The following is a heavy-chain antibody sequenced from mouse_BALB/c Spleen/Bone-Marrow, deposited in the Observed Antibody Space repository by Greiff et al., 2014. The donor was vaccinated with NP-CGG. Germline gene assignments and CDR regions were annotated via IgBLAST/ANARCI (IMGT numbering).Heavy chain of an antibody. J-gene: IGHJ3*01. CDR2: IRNKANGYTT. CDR1: GFTFTDNY. CDR3: ARDSDWFAY. V-gene: IGHV7-3*02. Sequence: EVQLVESGGGLVQPGGSLRLSCATSGFTFTDNYMTWVRQPPGKALEWLGFIRNKANGYTTEYSASVKGRFTISRDNSQSILYLPMNTLRAEDSATYYCARDSDWFAYWGQGTLVTVSA.